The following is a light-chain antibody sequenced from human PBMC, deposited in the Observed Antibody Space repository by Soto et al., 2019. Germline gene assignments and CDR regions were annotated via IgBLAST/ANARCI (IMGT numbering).Light chain of an antibody. V-gene: IGKV1-5*03. CDR2: KAS. Sequence: DIQMTQSPSTLSASVGDRVTITCRASQSVSSWLAWYQQKPGKAPKLLIYKASSLESGVPSRFSGSGSGTEFTLTITSLQPDDSATYFCQQFDSFPPTFGGGTKVDIK. CDR3: QQFDSFPPT. CDR1: QSVSSW. J-gene: IGKJ4*01.